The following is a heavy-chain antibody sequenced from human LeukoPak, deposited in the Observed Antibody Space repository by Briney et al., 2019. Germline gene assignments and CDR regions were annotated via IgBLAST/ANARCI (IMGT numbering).Heavy chain of an antibody. CDR1: GYTFTSYG. D-gene: IGHD3-16*02. J-gene: IGHJ3*02. Sequence: ASEKVSCKASGYTFTSYGISWVRQAPGQGLEWMGWISAYNGNTNYAQKLQGRVTMTTDTSTSTAYMELRSLRSDDTAVYYCARAHPSANYDYVWGSYRGDAFDIWGQGIMVTVS. V-gene: IGHV1-18*01. CDR2: ISAYNGNT. CDR3: ARAHPSANYDYVWGSYRGDAFDI.